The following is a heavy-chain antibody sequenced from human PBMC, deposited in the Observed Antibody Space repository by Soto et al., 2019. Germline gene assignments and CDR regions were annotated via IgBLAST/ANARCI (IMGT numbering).Heavy chain of an antibody. Sequence: ASVKVSCKASGYTFTSYGISWVRQAPGQGLEWMGWISAYNGNTNYAQKHQGRVTMTTDTSTSTAYMELRSLRSDDTAVYYCARGSWIVVVPAAITRWNWFDPWGQGTLVTVSS. V-gene: IGHV1-18*01. J-gene: IGHJ5*02. CDR2: ISAYNGNT. CDR1: GYTFTSYG. CDR3: ARGSWIVVVPAAITRWNWFDP. D-gene: IGHD2-2*01.